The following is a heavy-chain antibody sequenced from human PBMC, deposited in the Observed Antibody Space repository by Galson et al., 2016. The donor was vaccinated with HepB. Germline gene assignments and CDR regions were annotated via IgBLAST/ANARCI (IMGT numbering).Heavy chain of an antibody. V-gene: IGHV4-61*03. CDR2: CYYTANT. CDR1: GVSVTSGGYY. CDR3: ARVSRDSFDI. J-gene: IGHJ3*02. Sequence: SETLSLTCAVSGVSVTSGGYYWSWIRQPPGKGLEWIGYCYYTANTGYNPSLESRVTISRDTSKNHFSLTLNSLTAADTAVYYCARVSRDSFDIWGQGTMVTVSS.